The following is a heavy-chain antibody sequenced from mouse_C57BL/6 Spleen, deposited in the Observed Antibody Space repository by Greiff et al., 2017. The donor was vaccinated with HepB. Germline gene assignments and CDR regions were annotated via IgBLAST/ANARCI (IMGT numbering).Heavy chain of an antibody. V-gene: IGHV1-22*01. D-gene: IGHD1-1*01. CDR2: INPNNGGT. CDR3: ASGSPFAY. J-gene: IGHJ3*01. CDR1: GYTFTDYN. Sequence: VVEPGASVKMSCKASGYTFTDYNMHWVKQSHGKSLEWIGYINPNNGGTSYNQKFKGKATLTVNKSSSTAYMELRSLTSEDSAVYYCASGSPFAYWGQGTLVTVSA.